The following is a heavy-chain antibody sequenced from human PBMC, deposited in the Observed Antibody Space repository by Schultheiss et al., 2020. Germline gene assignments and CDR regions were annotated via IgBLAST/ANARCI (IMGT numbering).Heavy chain of an antibody. D-gene: IGHD3-10*01. Sequence: GGSLRLSCAASGFTFSSYAMSWVRQAPGKGLEWVSSISSSSSYIYYADSVKGRFTISRDNAKNSLYLQMNSLRDEDTAVYYCARDFPPYYYGSGSYGMDVWGQGTTVTVSS. J-gene: IGHJ6*02. CDR3: ARDFPPYYYGSGSYGMDV. CDR1: GFTFSSYA. CDR2: ISSSSSYI. V-gene: IGHV3-21*01.